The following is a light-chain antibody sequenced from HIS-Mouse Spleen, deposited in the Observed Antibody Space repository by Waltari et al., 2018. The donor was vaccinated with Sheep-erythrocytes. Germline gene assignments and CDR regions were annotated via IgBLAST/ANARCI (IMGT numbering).Light chain of an antibody. Sequence: QSALTKPASVSGSPGQSITIHCTGTSRYYGRDNLVSWYQQRPGKAPKLMIYEGSKRPSGVSNRFSGSKSGNTASLTISGLQAEDEADYYCCSYAGSSTPWVFGGGTKLTVL. V-gene: IGLV2-23*01. CDR1: SRYYGRDNL. CDR3: CSYAGSSTPWV. J-gene: IGLJ3*02. CDR2: EGS.